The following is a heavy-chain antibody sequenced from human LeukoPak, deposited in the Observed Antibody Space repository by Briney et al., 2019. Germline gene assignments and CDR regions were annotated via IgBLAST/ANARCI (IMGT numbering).Heavy chain of an antibody. CDR1: GFTFSSYW. CDR3: AKSVYSSGWYLFYY. Sequence: PGGSLRLSCAACGFTFSSYWMSWVRQAPGKGLEWVSGISGSGGSTYYADSVKGRFTISRDNSKNTLYLQMNSLRAEDTAVYNCAKSVYSSGWYLFYYWGQGSLVTVSS. CDR2: ISGSGGST. V-gene: IGHV3-23*01. J-gene: IGHJ4*02. D-gene: IGHD6-13*01.